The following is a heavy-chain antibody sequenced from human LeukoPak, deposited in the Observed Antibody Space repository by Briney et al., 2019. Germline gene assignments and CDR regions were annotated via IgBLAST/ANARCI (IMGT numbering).Heavy chain of an antibody. CDR3: AKDLITMVRGHGFDI. V-gene: IGHV3-30*02. CDR1: GFTFSSYG. CDR2: IRYDGSNK. J-gene: IGHJ3*02. D-gene: IGHD3-10*01. Sequence: GGSLRLSCAASGFTFSSYGRHWVGQAPGRGLEGVAFIRYDGSNKYYADSVKGRFTISRDNSKNTLYLQMNSLRAEGTAVYYCAKDLITMVRGHGFDIWGQGTMVTVSS.